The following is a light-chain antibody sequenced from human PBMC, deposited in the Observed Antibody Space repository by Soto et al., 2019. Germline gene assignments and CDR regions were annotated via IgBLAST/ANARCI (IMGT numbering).Light chain of an antibody. CDR3: QQSYSTPMYP. Sequence: DIQMTQSPSSLSASVGDRVTITCRASQSIDTYLNWYQQKPGTAPKLLIYAASSLQSGVPSRFSGRGSGTDFTLTISSLQPEDFATYYCQQSYSTPMYPFGQGTKVDIK. J-gene: IGKJ2*01. V-gene: IGKV1-39*01. CDR1: QSIDTY. CDR2: AAS.